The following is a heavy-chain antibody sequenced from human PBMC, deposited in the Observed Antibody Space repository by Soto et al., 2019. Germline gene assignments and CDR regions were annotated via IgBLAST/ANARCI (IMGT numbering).Heavy chain of an antibody. Sequence: QVQLQESGPGLVKPLETLSLTCTVPGGSITSYYWSWVRQPPGKGLEWIGYIYYNGNINYNPSLKSRLTISLDTSKNQLSLRLSSVTAADTAVYYCATGRVYFGSEYWGQGPLVTVSS. J-gene: IGHJ4*02. V-gene: IGHV4-59*01. D-gene: IGHD3-10*01. CDR3: ATGRVYFGSEY. CDR2: IYYNGNI. CDR1: GGSITSYY.